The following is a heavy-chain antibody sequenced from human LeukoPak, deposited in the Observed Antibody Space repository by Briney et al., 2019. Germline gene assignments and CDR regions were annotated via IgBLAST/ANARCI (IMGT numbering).Heavy chain of an antibody. Sequence: PSGTLSLTCAVSGGSISSSNWWSWVRQPPGKGLEWIGEIYHSGSTNYNPSLKSRVTISVDKSKNQFSLKLSSVTAADTAVYYCARAPRYDSSGYYSPDAFDIWGQGTMVTVSS. D-gene: IGHD3-22*01. CDR1: GGSISSSNW. CDR3: ARAPRYDSSGYYSPDAFDI. CDR2: IYHSGST. V-gene: IGHV4-4*02. J-gene: IGHJ3*02.